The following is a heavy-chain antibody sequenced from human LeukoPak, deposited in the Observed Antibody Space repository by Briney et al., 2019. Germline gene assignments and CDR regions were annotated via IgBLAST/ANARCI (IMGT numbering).Heavy chain of an antibody. V-gene: IGHV1-69*05. CDR2: IIPIFGTA. D-gene: IGHD2-2*01. CDR3: ASDLGYCSSTSCALGAFDI. J-gene: IGHJ3*02. Sequence: SVKVSCKASGGTFSSYAISWVRQAPGQGLEWMGGIIPIFGTANYAQKFQGRVTITTDESTSTAYMELSSLRSEDTAVYYCASDLGYCSSTSCALGAFDIWGQGTMVTVSS. CDR1: GGTFSSYA.